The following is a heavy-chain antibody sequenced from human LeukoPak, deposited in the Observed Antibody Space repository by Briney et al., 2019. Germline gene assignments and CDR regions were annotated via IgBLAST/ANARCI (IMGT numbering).Heavy chain of an antibody. V-gene: IGHV5-10-1*01. J-gene: IGHJ4*02. Sequence: GESLEISCKVSGYSFTSYWISWVRQVPGKGLEWMGRIDPSDSYTKYSPSFQGHVTISTDKSINTAYLQWSSLKASDTAMYYCVRRPLYSSGWFYFDYWGQGPLVTVSS. D-gene: IGHD6-19*01. CDR3: VRRPLYSSGWFYFDY. CDR1: GYSFTSYW. CDR2: IDPSDSYT.